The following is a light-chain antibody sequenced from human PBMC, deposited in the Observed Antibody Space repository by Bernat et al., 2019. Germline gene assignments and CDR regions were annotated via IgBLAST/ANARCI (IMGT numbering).Light chain of an antibody. V-gene: IGKV3-15*01. CDR3: QQFNSWPLHT. Sequence: EIVMTQSPATLSVSPGESATLSCRASQSVNSDLAWYQLRPGQAPRLLIYGASTRATGIPARFSGSGYGTEFTLTISSLQSEDFAVYYCQQFNSWPLHTFGQGTKLEIK. J-gene: IGKJ2*01. CDR1: QSVNSD. CDR2: GAS.